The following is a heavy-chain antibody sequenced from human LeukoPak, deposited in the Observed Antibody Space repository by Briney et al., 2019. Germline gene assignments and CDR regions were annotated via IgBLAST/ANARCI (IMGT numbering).Heavy chain of an antibody. V-gene: IGHV4-59*01. J-gene: IGHJ4*02. Sequence: GSLRLSCAASGFTFDDYAMHWVRHTPGKGLEWIGYIYYSGSTNYNPSLKSRVTISVDTSKNQFSLKLSSVTTADTAVYYCARDDYGDSFYDYWGQGTLVTVSS. CDR3: ARDDYGDSFYDY. CDR1: GFTFDDYA. CDR2: IYYSGST. D-gene: IGHD4-17*01.